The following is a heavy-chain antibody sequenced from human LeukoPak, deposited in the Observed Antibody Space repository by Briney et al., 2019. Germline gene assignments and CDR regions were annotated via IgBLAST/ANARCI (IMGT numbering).Heavy chain of an antibody. J-gene: IGHJ4*02. CDR2: ISAYNGNT. CDR3: ARDVLGEWFGELLDY. V-gene: IGHV1-18*01. CDR1: GYTFTSYG. D-gene: IGHD3-10*01. Sequence: ASVKVSCKASGYTFTSYGTSWVRQAPGQGLEWMGWISAYNGNTNYAQKPQGRVTMTTDTSTSTAYMELRSLRSGDTAVYYCARDVLGEWFGELLDYWGQGTLVTVSS.